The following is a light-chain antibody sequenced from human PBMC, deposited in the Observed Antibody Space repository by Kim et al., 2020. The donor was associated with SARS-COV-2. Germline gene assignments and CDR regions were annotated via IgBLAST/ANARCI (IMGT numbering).Light chain of an antibody. Sequence: WSPGERATRSCRASQSVSRNYVAWYQQRPGQAPRVLIYDASTRATGTPDRFSGSGSGTDFTLTISRLEPEDFAVYFCQQYGNSPYTFGQGTKLEI. CDR3: QQYGNSPYT. J-gene: IGKJ2*01. CDR2: DAS. V-gene: IGKV3-20*01. CDR1: QSVSRNY.